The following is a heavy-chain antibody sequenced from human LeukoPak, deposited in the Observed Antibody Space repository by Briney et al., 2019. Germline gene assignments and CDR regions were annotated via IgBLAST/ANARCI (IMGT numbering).Heavy chain of an antibody. CDR3: GKDISAGGMDV. Sequence: GRSLRLSCAASGFTFDDYSMHWVRQAPGKGLEWVSSISWNSGIITYADSVKGRFTISRDNAKSSLYLQMNSLRAEDTALYYCGKDISAGGMDVWGQGTTVTVSS. CDR2: ISWNSGII. CDR1: GFTFDDYS. V-gene: IGHV3-9*01. D-gene: IGHD3-10*01. J-gene: IGHJ6*02.